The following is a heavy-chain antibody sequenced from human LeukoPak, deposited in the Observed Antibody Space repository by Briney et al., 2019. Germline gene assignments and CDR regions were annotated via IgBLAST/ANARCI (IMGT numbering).Heavy chain of an antibody. D-gene: IGHD6-19*01. J-gene: IGHJ4*02. CDR2: IGAGGGPT. CDR3: AKDSAYSGGWYLDDY. CDR1: GFTFNSYA. Sequence: GGSLRLSCAASGFTFNSYAMHWVRQAPGKGLEWVSAIGAGGGPTYYADPVKGRFTISRDDSKNTVYLQMNSLRAEDTALYFCAKDSAYSGGWYLDDYWGQGTLVTVSS. V-gene: IGHV3-23*01.